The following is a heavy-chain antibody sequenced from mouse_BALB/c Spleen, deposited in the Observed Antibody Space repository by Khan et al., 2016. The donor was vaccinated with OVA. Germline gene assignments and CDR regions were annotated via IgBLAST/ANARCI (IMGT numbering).Heavy chain of an antibody. V-gene: IGHV3-2*02. Sequence: EVKLLESGPGLMKPSQSLSLTCTVTGYSITSDYAWNWIRQFPGNKLEWMGYINYSGETSKNPSLKGRMSISRDTSKNQFFLQLNSVTTEDTATYYCVRGRTYWGQGTLVTVSA. CDR2: INYSGET. CDR3: VRGRTY. J-gene: IGHJ3*01. CDR1: GYSITSDYA.